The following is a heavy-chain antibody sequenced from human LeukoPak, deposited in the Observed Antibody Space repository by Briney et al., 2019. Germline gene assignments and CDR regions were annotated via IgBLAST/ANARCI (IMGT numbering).Heavy chain of an antibody. CDR3: ARSAIQDEYYYYYGMDV. J-gene: IGHJ6*02. D-gene: IGHD2-2*01. CDR1: GGSISSGDYY. CDR2: IYYSGST. V-gene: IGHV4-39*07. Sequence: PSQTLSLTCTVSGGSISSGDYYWGWIRQPPGKGLEWIGSIYYSGSTYYNPSLKSRVTISVDTSKNQFSLKLSSVTAADTAVYYCARSAIQDEYYYYYGMDVWGQGTTVTVSS.